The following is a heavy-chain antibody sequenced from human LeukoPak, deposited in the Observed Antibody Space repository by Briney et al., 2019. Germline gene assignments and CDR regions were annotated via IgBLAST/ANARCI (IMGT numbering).Heavy chain of an antibody. CDR1: GFTFSSYA. V-gene: IGHV3-30*04. Sequence: GGSLRLSCAASGFTFSSYAMHWVRQAPGKGLEWVAVISYDGSNKYYADSVKGRFTISRDNSKNTLYLQMNSLRAEDTAVYYCARDADPLNYYDSSGYFGIFDYWGQGTLVTVSS. D-gene: IGHD3-22*01. CDR3: ARDADPLNYYDSSGYFGIFDY. J-gene: IGHJ4*02. CDR2: ISYDGSNK.